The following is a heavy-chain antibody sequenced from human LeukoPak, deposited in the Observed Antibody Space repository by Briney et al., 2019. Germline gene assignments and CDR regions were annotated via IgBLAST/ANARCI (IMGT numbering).Heavy chain of an antibody. J-gene: IGHJ4*02. CDR3: AKENGGDIVVVVAATGSGADY. CDR2: ISSSRSTI. Sequence: GGSLRLSCAASGFTFSSYSMNWVGQAPGKGREGVSYISSSRSTIYYADSVKGRFTISRDNAKNSLYLQMNSLRAEDTAVYYCAKENGGDIVVVVAATGSGADYWGQGTLVTVSS. D-gene: IGHD2-15*01. V-gene: IGHV3-48*01. CDR1: GFTFSSYS.